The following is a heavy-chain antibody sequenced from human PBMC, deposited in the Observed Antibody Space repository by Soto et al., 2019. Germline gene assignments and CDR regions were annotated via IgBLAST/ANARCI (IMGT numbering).Heavy chain of an antibody. CDR3: ATANGGNSWAASDI. D-gene: IGHD2-21*02. V-gene: IGHV1-8*01. J-gene: IGHJ3*02. Sequence: QVQLVQSGAEVKKPGASVKVSCKASRYTFTSYDINWVRQATGQGLEWMGWMNSNSGNTGYAQKFQGRVTMTRNTSISTAYMELSSLRSEDTDIYYGATANGGNSWAASDIWGQGTMVTVSS. CDR2: MNSNSGNT. CDR1: RYTFTSYD.